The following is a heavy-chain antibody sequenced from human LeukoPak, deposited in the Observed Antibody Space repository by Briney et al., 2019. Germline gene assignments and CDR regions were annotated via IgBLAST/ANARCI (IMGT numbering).Heavy chain of an antibody. CDR2: IYYTGST. D-gene: IGHD4-17*01. V-gene: IGHV4-59*01. Sequence: PSETLSLTYSVSGGSINSYYWSWIRQPPGKGLESISFIYYTGSTNYDPSLRSRVTISVDTSKNQVSLKLSSVTAADTAVYYCARRRAYNDYAAGLYYYFMDVWGKGTTVVVSS. CDR3: ARRRAYNDYAAGLYYYFMDV. CDR1: GGSINSYY. J-gene: IGHJ6*03.